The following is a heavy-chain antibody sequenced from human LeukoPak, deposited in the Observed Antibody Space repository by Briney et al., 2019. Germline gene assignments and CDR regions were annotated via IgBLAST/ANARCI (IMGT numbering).Heavy chain of an antibody. V-gene: IGHV4-34*01. Sequence: PSETLSLTCAVYGGSFSGYYWSWIRQPPGKGLEWIGEINHSGSTNYNPSLKSRVTISVDTSKNQFSLKLSSVTAADTAVYYCASLNCGSTSCYFTWFDPWGQGTLVTVSS. CDR1: GGSFSGYY. D-gene: IGHD2-2*01. CDR3: ASLNCGSTSCYFTWFDP. J-gene: IGHJ5*02. CDR2: INHSGST.